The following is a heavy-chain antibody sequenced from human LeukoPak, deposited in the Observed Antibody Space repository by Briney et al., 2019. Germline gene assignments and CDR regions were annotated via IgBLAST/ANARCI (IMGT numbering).Heavy chain of an antibody. CDR3: ARAPTRRFDL. V-gene: IGHV3-7*01. J-gene: IGHJ4*02. Sequence: PGGSLRLSCATSGFTFISYWMPWVRQAPGKGLEWVASIVEDGSETYYLDSVKGRFTFSRDNAKNSLYLQMNSLRGEDTAVYYCARAPTRRFDLWGQGTLVTVSS. CDR2: IVEDGSET. CDR1: GFTFISYW.